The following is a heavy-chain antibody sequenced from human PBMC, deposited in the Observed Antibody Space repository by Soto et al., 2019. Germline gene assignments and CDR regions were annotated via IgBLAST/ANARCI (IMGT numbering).Heavy chain of an antibody. J-gene: IGHJ5*02. V-gene: IGHV4-31*03. CDR2: IYYSGST. CDR1: GGSISSGGYY. D-gene: IGHD2-2*01. CDR3: ARDSAVVPAAIGHRSPWFDP. Sequence: SETLSLTCTVSGGSISSGGYYWSWIRQHPGKGLEWIGYIYYSGSTYYNPSLKSRVTISVDTSKNQFSLKLSSVTAADTAVYYCARDSAVVPAAIGHRSPWFDPWGQGTLVTVSS.